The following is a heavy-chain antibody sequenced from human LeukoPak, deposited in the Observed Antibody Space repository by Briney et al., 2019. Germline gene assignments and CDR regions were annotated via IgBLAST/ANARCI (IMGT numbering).Heavy chain of an antibody. CDR3: ARDQLAYSGYDTLFDY. V-gene: IGHV3-30*03. D-gene: IGHD5-12*01. J-gene: IGHJ4*02. CDR2: ISYDGSNK. CDR1: GFTFSSHW. Sequence: PGGSLRLSCAASGFTFSSHWMHWVRQAPGKGLEWVAVISYDGSNKYYADSVKGRFTISRDNSKNTLYLQLNSLRPEDTAVYYCARDQLAYSGYDTLFDYWGQGTLVTVSS.